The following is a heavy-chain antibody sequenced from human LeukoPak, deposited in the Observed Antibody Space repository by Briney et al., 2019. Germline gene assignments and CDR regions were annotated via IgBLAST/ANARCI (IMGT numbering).Heavy chain of an antibody. V-gene: IGHV3-7*03. D-gene: IGHD1/OR15-1a*01. CDR2: IKQDGSEK. J-gene: IGHJ4*02. CDR1: GFTFSNYW. Sequence: GGSLRLSCAASGFTFSNYWMSWVHQAPGKGLEWVANIKQDGSEKYYVDSVKGRFTISRDNAKNSVYLQMNSLRAGDTAMYYCAKEAQNNYADYWGQGTLVTVSS. CDR3: AKEAQNNYADY.